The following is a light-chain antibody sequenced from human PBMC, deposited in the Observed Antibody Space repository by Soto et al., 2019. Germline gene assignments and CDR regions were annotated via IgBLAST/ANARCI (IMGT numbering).Light chain of an antibody. Sequence: DIQMTQSPPTLSASVGDRVIITCRASQTISSWLAWYQQKPGKAPKLLIYKASSLESGVPSRFSGSGSGTEFTLTISSLQPDDFATYYCQHYNNYLLTFGGGTKVEIK. CDR1: QTISSW. V-gene: IGKV1-5*03. CDR3: QHYNNYLLT. J-gene: IGKJ4*01. CDR2: KAS.